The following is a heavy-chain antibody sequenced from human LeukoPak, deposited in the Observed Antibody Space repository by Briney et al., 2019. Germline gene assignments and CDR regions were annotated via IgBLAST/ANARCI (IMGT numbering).Heavy chain of an antibody. J-gene: IGHJ4*02. CDR2: INHSGST. CDR3: ARRLQWLVRGDFDY. Sequence: SETLSLTCAVYGGSFSGYYWSWIRQPPGKGLEWIGEINHSGSTNYNPSLKSRVTISVDTSKNQFSLKLSSVTAADTAVYYCARRLQWLVRGDFDYWGQGTLVTVSS. V-gene: IGHV4-34*01. D-gene: IGHD6-19*01. CDR1: GGSFSGYY.